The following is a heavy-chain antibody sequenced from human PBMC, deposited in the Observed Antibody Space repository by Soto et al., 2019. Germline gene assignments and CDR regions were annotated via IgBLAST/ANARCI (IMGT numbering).Heavy chain of an antibody. Sequence: SETLSLTCTVSGGDISSGDYYCAWIRQAPGKGLEWSASSYYVVSTFYNSSLERRVTISVDMSKNLFSLKLTSLTAADTAVYYCARAPNVSGSAQTRLDFWGQGSMVTVSS. J-gene: IGHJ4*02. V-gene: IGHV4-39*02. CDR1: GGDISSGDYY. CDR2: SYYVVST. D-gene: IGHD6-6*01. CDR3: ARAPNVSGSAQTRLDF.